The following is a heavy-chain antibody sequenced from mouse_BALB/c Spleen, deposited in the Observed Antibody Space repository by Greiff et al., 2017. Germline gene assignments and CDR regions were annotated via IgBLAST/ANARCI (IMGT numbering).Heavy chain of an antibody. J-gene: IGHJ4*01. CDR2: ISSGGST. V-gene: IGHV5-6-5*01. Sequence: DVKLVESGGGLVKPGGSLKLSCAASGFTFSSYAMSWVRQTPEKRLEWVASISSGGSTYYPDSVKGRFTISRDNARNILYLQMSSLRSEDTAMYYCARKPTTVVATRAMDYWGQGTSVTVSS. CDR3: ARKPTTVVATRAMDY. CDR1: GFTFSSYA. D-gene: IGHD1-1*01.